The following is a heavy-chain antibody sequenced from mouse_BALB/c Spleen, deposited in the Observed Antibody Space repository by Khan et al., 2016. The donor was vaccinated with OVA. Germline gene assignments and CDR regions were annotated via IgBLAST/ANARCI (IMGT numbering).Heavy chain of an antibody. CDR2: IFPGNENA. CDR1: GYTFSNSW. V-gene: IGHV1-80*01. D-gene: IGHD1-1*01. J-gene: IGHJ3*01. CDR3: ARYCGSRFAY. Sequence: QVQLQQSGAELVRPGSSVKISCKASGYTFSNSWMNWVKQRPGQGLEWIGQIFPGNENADYNGKFKGKATLTADKSSRTAYMQLTSLTSEDSAVYFCARYCGSRFAYWGQGTLVTVSA.